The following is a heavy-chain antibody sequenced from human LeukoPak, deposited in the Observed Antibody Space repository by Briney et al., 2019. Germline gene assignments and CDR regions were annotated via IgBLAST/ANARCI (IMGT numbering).Heavy chain of an antibody. J-gene: IGHJ3*02. CDR1: GGSISSGGYY. CDR3: GRAVGLDAFDI. V-gene: IGHV4-30-4*08. Sequence: SETLSLTCTVSGGSISSGGYYWSWIRQPPGKGLEWIGNIYYSGNTYYKSSLKSRVTISVDTSKNQFSLKLSSVIAADTAVYYCGRAVGLDAFDIWGQGTMVTVSS. D-gene: IGHD1-26*01. CDR2: IYYSGNT.